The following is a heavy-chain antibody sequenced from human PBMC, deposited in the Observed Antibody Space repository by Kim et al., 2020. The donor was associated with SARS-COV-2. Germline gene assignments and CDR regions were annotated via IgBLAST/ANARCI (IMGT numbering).Heavy chain of an antibody. CDR3: ARVCYDSSGYFRYYYGMDV. J-gene: IGHJ6*02. V-gene: IGHV1-18*01. D-gene: IGHD3-22*01. Sequence: ASVKVSCKASGYTFTSYGISWVRQAPGQGLEWMGWISAYNGNTNYAQKLQGRVTMTTDTSTSTAYMELRSLRSDDTAVYYCARVCYDSSGYFRYYYGMDVWGQGTTVTVSS. CDR1: GYTFTSYG. CDR2: ISAYNGNT.